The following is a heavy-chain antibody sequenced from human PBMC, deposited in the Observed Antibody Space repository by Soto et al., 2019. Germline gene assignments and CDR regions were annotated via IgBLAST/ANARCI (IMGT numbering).Heavy chain of an antibody. Sequence: PSETLSLTCVVSNFSISSGYYWGWIRQSPGKGLEWIASIYRSGTTSYNPSLKSRVTISVDPSKNQFSPMLTAVTAADTAVYYCARTHSGSYYSVFNYWGRGSLVIVSS. CDR3: ARTHSGSYYSVFNY. D-gene: IGHD1-26*01. J-gene: IGHJ4*02. V-gene: IGHV4-38-2*01. CDR1: NFSISSGYY. CDR2: IYRSGTT.